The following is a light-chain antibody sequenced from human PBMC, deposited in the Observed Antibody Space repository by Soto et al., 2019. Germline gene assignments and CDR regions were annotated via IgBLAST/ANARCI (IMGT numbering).Light chain of an antibody. Sequence: QSALTQPASVAGSPGQSITISCTGTSNDVGAYNYVSWYQQHPGKAPKVMIFEVRNRPSGVSDRFSGSKSGNTAYLTIPGLQAEDEADYYCAAYASTSVRVLGTGTKLTVL. V-gene: IGLV2-14*01. J-gene: IGLJ1*01. CDR1: SNDVGAYNY. CDR3: AAYASTSVRV. CDR2: EVR.